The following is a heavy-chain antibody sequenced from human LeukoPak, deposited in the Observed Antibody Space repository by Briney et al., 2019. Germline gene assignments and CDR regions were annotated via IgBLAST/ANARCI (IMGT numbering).Heavy chain of an antibody. CDR3: AKAFRSAPTVTTTD. V-gene: IGHV3-23*01. CDR1: GITFTNHA. J-gene: IGHJ4*02. D-gene: IGHD4-17*01. CDR2: IGGSGVTT. Sequence: PGGSLRLSCVASGITFTNHALTWVRQAPGKGLEWVSNIGGSGVTTNYAKSVKGRFTISRDNSKNTLYLQMNSLRAEDTAVYYCAKAFRSAPTVTTTDWGQGTLVTVSS.